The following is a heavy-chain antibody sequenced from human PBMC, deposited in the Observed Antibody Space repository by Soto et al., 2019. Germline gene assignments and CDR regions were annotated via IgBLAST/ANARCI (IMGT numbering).Heavy chain of an antibody. J-gene: IGHJ4*02. Sequence: QVQLQQWGAGLLKPSETLSLTCAVYGGSFSGYYWSWIRQPQGKGLEWIGEINHSGSTNYNPSLKSRVTISVDTSKNQFSLKLSSVTAADTAVYYCARGRYSSGWYFDYWGQGTLVTVSS. CDR2: INHSGST. D-gene: IGHD6-19*01. CDR3: ARGRYSSGWYFDY. CDR1: GGSFSGYY. V-gene: IGHV4-34*01.